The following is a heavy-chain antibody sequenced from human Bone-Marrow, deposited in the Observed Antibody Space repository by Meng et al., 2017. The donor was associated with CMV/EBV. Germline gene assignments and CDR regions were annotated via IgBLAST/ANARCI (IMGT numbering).Heavy chain of an antibody. D-gene: IGHD2-15*01. Sequence: QVQLVQSGAEVKRPGASVKGSCKASGYTFTDYYMHWVRQAPGHGLEWVGWINPNNGGTNYAQRFQGRVTMTRDTSTSTAYMELSGLRSDDTAVYYCARARIPYDLWGRGTLVTVSS. CDR1: GYTFTDYY. CDR3: ARARIPYDL. V-gene: IGHV1-2*02. CDR2: INPNNGGT. J-gene: IGHJ2*01.